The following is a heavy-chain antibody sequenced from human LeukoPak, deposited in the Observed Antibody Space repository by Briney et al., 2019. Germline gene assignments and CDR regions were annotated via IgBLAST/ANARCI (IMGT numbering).Heavy chain of an antibody. V-gene: IGHV4-4*07. J-gene: IGHJ4*02. D-gene: IGHD5-12*01. CDR1: GGSISGYF. CDR2: VYTSGTT. Sequence: SETLSLTCTVSGGSISGYFWTWIRQPAGKELEWIGRVYTSGTTYYNPSLESRVTISLDTFNNQFSLRVTSVTAADTAIYYCARGTEKTRISGYYSFDHWGRGLLATVSS. CDR3: ARGTEKTRISGYYSFDH.